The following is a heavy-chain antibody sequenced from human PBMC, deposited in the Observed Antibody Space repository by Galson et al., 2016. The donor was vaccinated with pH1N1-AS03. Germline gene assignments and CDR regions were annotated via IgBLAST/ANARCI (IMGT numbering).Heavy chain of an antibody. Sequence: SETLSLTCAVYVGSFSGYYWSWIHQPPGQGLEWIGEINHSGNTNYNPSLKSRVTISVDTSKNQFSLKLTSVTAADTAVYYCARAYGYGDYGIDYWGQGTLVTVSS. V-gene: IGHV4-34*01. J-gene: IGHJ4*02. CDR1: VGSFSGYY. D-gene: IGHD4-17*01. CDR3: ARAYGYGDYGIDY. CDR2: INHSGNT.